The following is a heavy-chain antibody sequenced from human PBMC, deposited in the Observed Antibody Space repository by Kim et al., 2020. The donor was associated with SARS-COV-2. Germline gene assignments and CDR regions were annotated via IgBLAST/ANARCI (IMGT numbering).Heavy chain of an antibody. CDR2: IYSGGTST. Sequence: GGSLRLSCAASGFTFRNHAMSWVRQAPGKGLEWVSVIYSGGTSTYYVDSVGGRFTISRDNSKNTLYLQMSSLRAEDTAVYFCARGQDYSTSGGPYYYYVMDVWGQGTTVTVSS. D-gene: IGHD2-2*01. V-gene: IGHV3-23*03. CDR1: GFTFRNHA. CDR3: ARGQDYSTSGGPYYYYVMDV. J-gene: IGHJ6*02.